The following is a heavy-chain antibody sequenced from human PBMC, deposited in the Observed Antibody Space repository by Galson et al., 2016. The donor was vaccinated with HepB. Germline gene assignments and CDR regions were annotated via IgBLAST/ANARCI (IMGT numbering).Heavy chain of an antibody. J-gene: IGHJ1*01. D-gene: IGHD3-10*01. V-gene: IGHV3-7*03. CDR1: GFTFRSYW. Sequence: SLRLSCAASGFTFRSYWMSWVRQAPGQGLEWVANIEKDGGDEINYVDSVKGRFTISRDNAKSSVCLQMNSLRVDDTAIYYCVRDRGYGTFDCWGQGTPVTVSS. CDR3: VRDRGYGTFDC. CDR2: IEKDGGDEI.